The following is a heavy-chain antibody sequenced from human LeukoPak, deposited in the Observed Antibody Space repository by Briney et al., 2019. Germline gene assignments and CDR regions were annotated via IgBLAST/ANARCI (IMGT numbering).Heavy chain of an antibody. Sequence: GASVKVSCKASGYTFTSYGISWVRQAPGQGLEWMGWISAYNGNTNYAQKLQGRVTMTTDTSTSTAYMELRSLRSDDAAVYYCATSPEDIVVAPLDYWGQGTLVTVSS. V-gene: IGHV1-18*01. CDR2: ISAYNGNT. D-gene: IGHD2-15*01. CDR1: GYTFTSYG. J-gene: IGHJ4*02. CDR3: ATSPEDIVVAPLDY.